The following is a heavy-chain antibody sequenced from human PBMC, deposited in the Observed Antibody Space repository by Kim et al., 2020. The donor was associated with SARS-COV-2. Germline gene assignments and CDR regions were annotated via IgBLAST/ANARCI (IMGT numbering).Heavy chain of an antibody. Sequence: SVKVSCKASGGTFSSYAISWVRQAPGQGLEWMGRIIPILGIANYAQKFQGRVTITADKSTSTAYMELSSLRSEDTAVYYCASLLYYYYGMDVWGQGTTVTVSS. V-gene: IGHV1-69*04. CDR2: IIPILGIA. CDR1: GGTFSSYA. CDR3: ASLLYYYYGMDV. J-gene: IGHJ6*02.